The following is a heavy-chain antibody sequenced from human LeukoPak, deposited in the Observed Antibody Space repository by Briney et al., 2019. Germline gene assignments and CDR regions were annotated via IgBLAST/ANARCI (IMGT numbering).Heavy chain of an antibody. V-gene: IGHV1-2*02. Sequence: ASVKVSCKASGYTFTGDSMHWVRQAPGQGLEWMGWINPNSGGTNYAQKFQGRVTMTRDTSISTAYMELTRLSSDDTAIYYCAREDSSGRTYYFDYWGQGTLVTVSS. CDR3: AREDSSGRTYYFDY. CDR2: INPNSGGT. CDR1: GYTFTGDS. D-gene: IGHD6-19*01. J-gene: IGHJ4*02.